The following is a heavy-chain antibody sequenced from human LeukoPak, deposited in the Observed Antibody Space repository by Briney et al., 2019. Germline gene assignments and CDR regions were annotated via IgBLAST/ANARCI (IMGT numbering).Heavy chain of an antibody. CDR2: ISSRGSTI. CDR3: ARDSEGPFDY. J-gene: IGHJ4*02. Sequence: GGSLRLSCAASGFTFSDHYMSWIRQAPGKGLEWVSYISSRGSTIYYADSVKGRFTISRDNAKDSLYLQMSSLRAEDTAVYYCARDSEGPFDYWGQGTLVTVSS. CDR1: GFTFSDHY. V-gene: IGHV3-11*04.